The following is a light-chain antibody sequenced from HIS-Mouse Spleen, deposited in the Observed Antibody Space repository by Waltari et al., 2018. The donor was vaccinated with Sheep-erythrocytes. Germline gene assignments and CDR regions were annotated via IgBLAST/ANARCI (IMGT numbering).Light chain of an antibody. CDR1: QDISNY. CDR3: QQANSFPIT. J-gene: IGKJ5*01. CDR2: DAS. Sequence: DIQMTQSPSSLSASVGDRVTITCQASQDISNYLNWYQQKPGKAPKLLIYDASNLETVVPSRFSGSGSGTDFTFTISSLQPEDIATYYCQQANSFPITFGQGTRLEIK. V-gene: IGKV1-33*01.